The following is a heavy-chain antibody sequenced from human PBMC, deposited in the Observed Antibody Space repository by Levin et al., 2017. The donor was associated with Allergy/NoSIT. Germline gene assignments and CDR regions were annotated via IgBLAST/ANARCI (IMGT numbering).Heavy chain of an antibody. V-gene: IGHV3-30-3*01. J-gene: IGHJ4*02. Sequence: GGSLRLSCAASGFTFSSYAMHWVRQAPGKGLEWVAVISYDGSNKYYADSVKGRFTISRDNSKNTLYLQMNSLRAEDTAVYYCARWFDNWNYVGYFDYWGQGTLVTVSS. CDR1: GFTFSSYA. CDR2: ISYDGSNK. D-gene: IGHD1-7*01. CDR3: ARWFDNWNYVGYFDY.